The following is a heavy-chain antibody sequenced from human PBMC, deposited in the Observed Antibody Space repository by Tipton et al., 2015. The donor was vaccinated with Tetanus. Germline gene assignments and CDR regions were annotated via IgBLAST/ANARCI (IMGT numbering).Heavy chain of an antibody. CDR2: ISVSGTT. CDR1: GFTFRNYA. J-gene: IGHJ4*02. Sequence: SLRLSCAASGFTFRNYAMSWVRQAPGKGLDWVSTISVSGTTYNADSVKGRFTISRDNSLNTLYLQMNSLRAEDTGIYYCASPVRAHLYAFDYWGQGSLVTVSS. CDR3: ASPVRAHLYAFDY. V-gene: IGHV3-23*01. D-gene: IGHD2-2*02.